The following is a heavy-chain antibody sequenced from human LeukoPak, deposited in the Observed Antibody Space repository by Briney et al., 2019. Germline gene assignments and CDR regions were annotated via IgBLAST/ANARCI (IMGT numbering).Heavy chain of an antibody. J-gene: IGHJ4*02. CDR3: ARAGGYSSSPVDY. D-gene: IGHD6-13*01. Sequence: PSETLSLTCTVSGGSISSSSYYWGWIRQPPGKGLEWIGHIYSSGSTNYNPSVKSRVTMSVDTSKNQFSLKLTSVTAADTAVYYCARAGGYSSSPVDYWGQGTLVTVSS. CDR1: GGSISSSSYY. V-gene: IGHV4-61*05. CDR2: IYSSGST.